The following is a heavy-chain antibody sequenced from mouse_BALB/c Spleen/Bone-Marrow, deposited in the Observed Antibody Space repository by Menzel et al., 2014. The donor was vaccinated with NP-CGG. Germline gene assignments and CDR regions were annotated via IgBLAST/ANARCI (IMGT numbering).Heavy chain of an antibody. Sequence: QVQLQQPGAELVKPGASVKLSCKASGYTFTSYWMHWVKQRPGQGLEWIGEIDPSDSYTNYNQKFKGKATLTVDKSSSTAYMQLSSLTSEDSAVYFCARWLLRYYAMDDWGQGTSVTVPS. CDR3: ARWLLRYYAMDD. CDR1: GYTFTSYW. J-gene: IGHJ4*01. V-gene: IGHV1-69*02. D-gene: IGHD2-3*01. CDR2: IDPSDSYT.